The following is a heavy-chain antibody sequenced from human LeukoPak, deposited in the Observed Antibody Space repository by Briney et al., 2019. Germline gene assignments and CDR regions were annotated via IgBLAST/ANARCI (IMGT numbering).Heavy chain of an antibody. D-gene: IGHD3-9*01. Sequence: SETLSLTCTVSGGSISSSSYYWGWIRQPPGKGLEWIGSIYYSESTYYNPSLKSRVTISVDTSKTQFSLKLSSVTAADTAVYYCARLHVLRYFDWLSPDAFDIWGQGTMVTVSS. CDR1: GGSISSSSYY. CDR3: ARLHVLRYFDWLSPDAFDI. J-gene: IGHJ3*02. V-gene: IGHV4-39*01. CDR2: IYYSEST.